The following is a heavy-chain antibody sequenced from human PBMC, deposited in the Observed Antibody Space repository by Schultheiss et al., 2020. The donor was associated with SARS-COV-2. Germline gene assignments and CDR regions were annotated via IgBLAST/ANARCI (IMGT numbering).Heavy chain of an antibody. J-gene: IGHJ6*02. CDR1: GFTFSSYS. D-gene: IGHD6-19*01. Sequence: GESLKISCAASGFTFSSYSMNWVRQAPGKGLEWVSSISSSSSYIYYADSVKGRFTISRDNAKNSLYLQMNSLRAEDTAVYYCARDLVEGSGWYVYYYYYGMDVWGQGTTVTVSS. CDR2: ISSSSSYI. CDR3: ARDLVEGSGWYVYYYYYGMDV. V-gene: IGHV3-21*01.